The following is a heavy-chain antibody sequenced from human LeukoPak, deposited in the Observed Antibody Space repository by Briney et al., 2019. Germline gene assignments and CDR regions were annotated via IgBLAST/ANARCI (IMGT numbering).Heavy chain of an antibody. V-gene: IGHV1-2*02. CDR3: ASSPAAMSPLDY. D-gene: IGHD2-2*01. J-gene: IGHJ4*02. CDR2: INPNSGGT. Sequence: ASVKVSCKASGYTFTGYYMHWVRQAPGQGLEWMGWINPNSGGTNYAQKFQGRVTMTRDTSISTVYMELSRLRSDDTAVYYCASSPAAMSPLDYWGQGTLVTVSS. CDR1: GYTFTGYY.